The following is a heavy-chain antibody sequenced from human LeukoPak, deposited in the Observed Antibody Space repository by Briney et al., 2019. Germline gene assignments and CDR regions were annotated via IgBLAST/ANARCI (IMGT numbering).Heavy chain of an antibody. CDR1: GFTVSSNS. CDR3: ARRAGAYSHPYDY. Sequence: GGSLRLSCAVSGFTVSSNSMSWVRQAPGKGLEWVSFIYSGTTHYSDSVKGRFTISRDNSKNTLYLQMNSLRAEDTAVYYCARRAGAYSHPYDYWGQGTLVTVSS. CDR2: IYSGTT. V-gene: IGHV3-53*01. D-gene: IGHD4/OR15-4a*01. J-gene: IGHJ4*02.